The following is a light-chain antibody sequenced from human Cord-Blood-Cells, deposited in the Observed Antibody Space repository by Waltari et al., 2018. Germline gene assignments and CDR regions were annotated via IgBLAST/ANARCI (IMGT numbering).Light chain of an antibody. V-gene: IGKV1-5*01. CDR1: QSISSW. Sequence: DIQMTQSPSTLSASVGDRVPIHCRPSQSISSWLAWYQQKPGKAPKLLIYDAYSLESGVPSRFSGSGSGTEFTLTISSLQPDDFATYYCQQYNSYWTFGQGTKVEIK. CDR3: QQYNSYWT. CDR2: DAY. J-gene: IGKJ1*01.